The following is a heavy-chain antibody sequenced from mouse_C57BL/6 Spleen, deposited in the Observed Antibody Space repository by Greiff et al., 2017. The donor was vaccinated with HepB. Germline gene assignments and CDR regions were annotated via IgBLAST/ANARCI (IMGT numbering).Heavy chain of an antibody. Sequence: QVQLQQPGAELVRPGTSVKLSCKASGYTFTSYWMHWVKQRPGQGLEWIGVIDPSDSYTNYNQKFKGKATLTVDTSSSTAYVQLSSLTSEDSAVYYCARKTTRGYYGVWGTGTTVTVSS. D-gene: IGHD1-1*01. V-gene: IGHV1-59*01. CDR2: IDPSDSYT. J-gene: IGHJ1*03. CDR3: ARKTTRGYYGV. CDR1: GYTFTSYW.